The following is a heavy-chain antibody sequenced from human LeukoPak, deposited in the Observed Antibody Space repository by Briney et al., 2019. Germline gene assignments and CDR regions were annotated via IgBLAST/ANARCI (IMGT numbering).Heavy chain of an antibody. J-gene: IGHJ5*02. Sequence: NSSETLSLTCTVSGGSISSGGYYWSWIRQHPGKGLEWIGYIYYSGSTYYNPSLRSRVTISVDTSKNQFSLKLSSVTAADTAVYYCASVIAARLGSGWFDPWGQGTLVTVSS. D-gene: IGHD6-6*01. CDR1: GGSISSGGYY. V-gene: IGHV4-31*03. CDR3: ASVIAARLGSGWFDP. CDR2: IYYSGST.